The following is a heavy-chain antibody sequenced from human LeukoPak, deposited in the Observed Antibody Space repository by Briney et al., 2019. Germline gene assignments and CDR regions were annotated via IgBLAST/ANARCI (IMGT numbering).Heavy chain of an antibody. CDR1: GGSISSYH. D-gene: IGHD6-13*01. CDR2: IYTSGST. Sequence: SETLSLTCTVSGGSISSYHWSWIRQPAGKGLEWIGRIYTSGSTNYNPSLKSRVTMSVDTSKNQFSLKLSSVTAADTAVYYCARDPGIAAAGMIPYWGQGTLVTVSS. CDR3: ARDPGIAAAGMIPY. J-gene: IGHJ4*02. V-gene: IGHV4-4*07.